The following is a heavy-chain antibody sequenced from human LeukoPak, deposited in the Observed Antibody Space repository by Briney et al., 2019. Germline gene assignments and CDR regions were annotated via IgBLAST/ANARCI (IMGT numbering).Heavy chain of an antibody. Sequence: GGSLRLSCAASGITFRSYSMNWVRQAPGKGLEWVSYISSSSSYIYYADSLKGRFTISRDNAKNSLYLQMNSLRAEDTAVYYCARSPDSYTFDDWGQGTLVTVSS. V-gene: IGHV3-21*01. D-gene: IGHD5-18*01. CDR3: ARSPDSYTFDD. J-gene: IGHJ4*02. CDR1: GITFRSYS. CDR2: ISSSSSYI.